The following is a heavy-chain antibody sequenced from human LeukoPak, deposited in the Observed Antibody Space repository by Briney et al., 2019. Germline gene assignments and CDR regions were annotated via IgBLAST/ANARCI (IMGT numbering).Heavy chain of an antibody. CDR3: ARDGGYGMDV. CDR2: ISFDGSNE. Sequence: GGSLRLSCAASGFTFSSYAMHWVRQAPGEGLEWVAVISFDGSNENYADSVKGRFTISRDNAKNSLYLQMNSLRAEDTAVYYCARDGGYGMDVWGQGTTVTVSS. J-gene: IGHJ6*02. D-gene: IGHD3-16*01. V-gene: IGHV3-30-3*01. CDR1: GFTFSSYA.